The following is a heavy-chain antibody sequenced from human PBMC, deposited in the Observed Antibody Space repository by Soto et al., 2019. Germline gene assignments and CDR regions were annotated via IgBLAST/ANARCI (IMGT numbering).Heavy chain of an antibody. Sequence: QVQLLPSGAAVKKPGASVKVSCKASGYTFTSYGISWLRQAPGQGLEWMGWISAYNGNTNYAQKLQGRVTMTTDTATSTAYMELRSLRSDATAVYYRARVREDIVVVPASTPYYYDGMDLWGQATTVTVSS. CDR1: GYTFTSYG. D-gene: IGHD2-2*01. J-gene: IGHJ6*02. CDR2: ISAYNGNT. CDR3: ARVREDIVVVPASTPYYYDGMDL. V-gene: IGHV1-18*01.